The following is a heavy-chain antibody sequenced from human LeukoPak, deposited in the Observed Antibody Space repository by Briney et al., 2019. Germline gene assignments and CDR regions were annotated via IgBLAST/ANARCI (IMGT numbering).Heavy chain of an antibody. CDR3: ARLSYYDSSGYETLFDY. V-gene: IGHV5-51*01. J-gene: IGHJ4*02. CDR1: GYSFTSYW. CDR2: IYPGASDT. D-gene: IGHD3-22*01. Sequence: GESLKISCKGCGYSFTSYWIGWVRQMPGKGLEWRGIIYPGASDTRYSPSFQGQVTISADKSISTAYLQWSSLKASDTAMYYCARLSYYDSSGYETLFDYWGQGTLVTVSS.